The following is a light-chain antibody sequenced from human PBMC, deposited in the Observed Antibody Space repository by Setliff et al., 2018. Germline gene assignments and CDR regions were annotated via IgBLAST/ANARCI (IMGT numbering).Light chain of an antibody. CDR3: NSYTSSSPCV. Sequence: QSVLTQPASVSGSPGQSITISCSGTSSDIGGYNYVSWYQQHPGKAPKLMIYEVSNRPSGVSNRFSGSKSGNTASLTISGLQAEDEADYYCNSYTSSSPCVFGTGTKV. CDR2: EVS. J-gene: IGLJ1*01. CDR1: SSDIGGYNY. V-gene: IGLV2-14*01.